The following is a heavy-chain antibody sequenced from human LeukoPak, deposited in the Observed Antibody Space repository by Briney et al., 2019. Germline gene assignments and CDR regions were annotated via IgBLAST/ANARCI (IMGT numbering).Heavy chain of an antibody. CDR3: AQSLGSSNWIGNWFDP. J-gene: IGHJ5*02. D-gene: IGHD6-13*01. CDR2: IYYTGTT. V-gene: IGHV4-39*01. CDR1: GGSISSSSHS. Sequence: KSSETLSLTCTVSGGSISSSSHSWGWIRQPPGKGPEWTGSIYYTGTTYYNPSLKSRVTISVDTSKNQFSLKLNSVTAADTAVYYCAQSLGSSNWIGNWFDPWGQGTLVTVSS.